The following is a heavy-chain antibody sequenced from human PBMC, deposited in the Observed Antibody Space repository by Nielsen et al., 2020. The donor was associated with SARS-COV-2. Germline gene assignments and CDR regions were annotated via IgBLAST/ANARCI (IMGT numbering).Heavy chain of an antibody. D-gene: IGHD7-27*01. CDR1: GFTVSSNY. CDR2: IYSGGST. CDR3: ARDPLGIGYFDL. J-gene: IGHJ2*01. V-gene: IGHV3-53*01. Sequence: GESLKISCAASGFTVSSNYMSWVRQAPGKGLEWVSVIYSGGSTYYADSVKGRFTISRDNSKNMVYLQMNSLRAEDTAMYYCARDPLGIGYFDLWGRGTLVTVSS.